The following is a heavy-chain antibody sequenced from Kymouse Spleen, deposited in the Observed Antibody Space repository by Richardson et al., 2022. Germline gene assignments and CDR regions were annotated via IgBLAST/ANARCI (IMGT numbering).Heavy chain of an antibody. CDR3: ARQGYSSSSGYFDY. CDR2: IYYSGST. D-gene: IGHD6-6*01. V-gene: IGHV4-39*01. CDR1: GGSISSSSYY. J-gene: IGHJ4*02. Sequence: QLQLQESGPGLVKPSETLSLTCTVSGGSISSSSYYWGWIRQPPGKGLEWIGSIYYSGSTYYNPSLKSRVTISVDTSKNQFSLKLSSVTAADTAVYYCARQGYSSSSGYFDYWGQGTLVTVSS.